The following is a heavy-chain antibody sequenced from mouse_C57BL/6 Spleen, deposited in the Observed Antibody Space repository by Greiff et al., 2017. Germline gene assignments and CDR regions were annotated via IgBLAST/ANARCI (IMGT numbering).Heavy chain of an antibody. V-gene: IGHV1-64*01. CDR3: ARDSMDY. CDR1: GYTFTSYW. CDR2: IHPNSGST. J-gene: IGHJ4*01. Sequence: QVQLQQPGAELVKPGASVKLSCQASGYTFTSYWMHWVKQRPGQGLEWIGMIHPNSGSTNYNEKFKSKATLTVDKSSCTAYMQLSSQTSENSAVYYCARDSMDYWGQGTSVTVSS.